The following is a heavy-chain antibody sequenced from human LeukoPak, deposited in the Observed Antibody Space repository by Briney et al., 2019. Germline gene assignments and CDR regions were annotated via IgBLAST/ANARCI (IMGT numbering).Heavy chain of an antibody. CDR3: ARVTAAARYYFDY. CDR2: IYYSGST. J-gene: IGHJ4*02. D-gene: IGHD6-13*01. V-gene: IGHV4-30-4*07. Sequence: TLSLTCAVSGGSISSGGYSWSWIRQPPGKGLEWIGYIYYSGSTYYNPSLKSRVTISVDTSKNQFSLKLSSVTAADTAVYYCARVTAAARYYFDYWGQGTLVTVSS. CDR1: GGSISSGGYS.